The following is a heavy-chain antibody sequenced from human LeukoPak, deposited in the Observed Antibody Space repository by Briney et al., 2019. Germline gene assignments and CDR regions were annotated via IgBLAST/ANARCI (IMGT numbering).Heavy chain of an antibody. D-gene: IGHD1-26*01. Sequence: GGSLRLSCAASGFNFSIYSMNWVRQAPGKGLEWVSSISSDDSYIDYADSVKGRFAISRDNAKNSLYLQMSSRRAEDTAVYYCGRGRGNSGSFDVFDIWGQGTMVTVSS. V-gene: IGHV3-21*01. CDR3: GRGRGNSGSFDVFDI. J-gene: IGHJ3*02. CDR2: ISSDDSYI. CDR1: GFNFSIYS.